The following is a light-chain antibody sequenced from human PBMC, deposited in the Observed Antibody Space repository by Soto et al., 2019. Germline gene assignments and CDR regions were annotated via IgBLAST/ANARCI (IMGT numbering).Light chain of an antibody. CDR1: QDITNS. CDR2: DAS. J-gene: IGKJ5*01. V-gene: IGKV1-33*01. Sequence: DIQMTQSPSSLSASVGDRVTITCQASQDITNSLNWYQQKPGKAPKFLIYDASNLETGVPSRFSGSGSGPNFTFTIGSLQPEYIATYYCQQYDNLLLFGQGTRLEIK. CDR3: QQYDNLLL.